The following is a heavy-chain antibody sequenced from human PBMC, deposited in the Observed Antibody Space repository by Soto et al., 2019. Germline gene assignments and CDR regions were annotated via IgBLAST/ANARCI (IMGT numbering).Heavy chain of an antibody. Sequence: QVQLVESGGGVVQPGRSLRLSCAASGFTFSSYGMHWVRQAPGKGLEWVAVIWYDGSNKYYADSVKGRFTISRDNSKNTLYLQMNSLRAEDTAVYYCARQTGHRDYYYYYGMDVWGQGTTVTVSS. CDR2: IWYDGSNK. J-gene: IGHJ6*02. CDR3: ARQTGHRDYYYYYGMDV. CDR1: GFTFSSYG. D-gene: IGHD1-1*01. V-gene: IGHV3-33*01.